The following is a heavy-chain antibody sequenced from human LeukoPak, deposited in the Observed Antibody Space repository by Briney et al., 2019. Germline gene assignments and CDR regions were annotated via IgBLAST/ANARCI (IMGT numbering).Heavy chain of an antibody. Sequence: GGSLRLSCAASGLTFSNYGMHWVRQAPGKGLEWVAVIWYDGSNQYYADPVKGRFTISRDNSKNTLYLQMNRLRAEDTAVYYCAANFDCWGRGTLVTVCS. J-gene: IGHJ4*02. CDR3: AANFDC. CDR2: IWYDGSNQ. V-gene: IGHV3-33*01. CDR1: GLTFSNYG.